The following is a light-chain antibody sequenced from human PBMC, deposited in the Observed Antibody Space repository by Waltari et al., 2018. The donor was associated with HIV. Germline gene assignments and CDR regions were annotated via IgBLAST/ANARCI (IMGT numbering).Light chain of an antibody. V-gene: IGLV2-11*01. CDR2: DVY. Sequence: QSALTQPRSVSGSPGQSVTISCTGTSRDVGGYNYVSWYQHHPGTAPKLMIYDVYKRPSGFPDRFSGSESGNTASLTTSGLQAEDEADYYCCSYAGSYVYVFGTGTKVTVL. J-gene: IGLJ1*01. CDR1: SRDVGGYNY. CDR3: CSYAGSYVYV.